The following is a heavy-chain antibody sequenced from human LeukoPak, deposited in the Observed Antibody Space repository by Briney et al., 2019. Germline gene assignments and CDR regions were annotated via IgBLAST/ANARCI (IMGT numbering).Heavy chain of an antibody. CDR3: ARERRYYDILTGYYREYYFDY. D-gene: IGHD3-9*01. CDR1: GYTFTGYY. CDR2: INPNSGGT. J-gene: IGHJ4*02. Sequence: ASVKVSCKASGYTFTGYYMHWVRQAPGQGLEWMGWINPNSGGTNYAQKFQGRVTMTRDTSISTAYMELSRLGSDDTAVYYCARERRYYDILTGYYREYYFDYWGQGTLVTVSS. V-gene: IGHV1-2*02.